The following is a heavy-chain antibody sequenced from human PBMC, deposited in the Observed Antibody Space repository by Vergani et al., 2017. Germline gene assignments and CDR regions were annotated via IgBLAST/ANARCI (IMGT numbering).Heavy chain of an antibody. CDR1: GGSISSGGYY. J-gene: IGHJ4*02. V-gene: IGHV4-31*03. CDR2: IYYSGST. Sequence: QVQLQESGPGLVKPSQTLSLTCTVSGGSISSGGYYWSWIRQHPGKGLEWIGYIYYSGSTYYNPSLKSRVTISVDTSKNQFSLKLSSVTAADTAVYYCARVAADWDYIWGSYRYTKGLYYFDYWGQGTLVTVSS. D-gene: IGHD3-16*02. CDR3: ARVAADWDYIWGSYRYTKGLYYFDY.